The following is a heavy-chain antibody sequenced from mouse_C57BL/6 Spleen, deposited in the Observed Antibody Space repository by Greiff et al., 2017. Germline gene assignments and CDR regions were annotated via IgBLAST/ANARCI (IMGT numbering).Heavy chain of an antibody. CDR3: ARERYYGSSYWYFDV. CDR2: INPSYGGT. D-gene: IGHD1-1*01. Sequence: QVQLQQPGTELVKPGASVKLSCKASGYTFTSYWMHWVKQRPGQGLEWIGNINPSYGGTNYNEKFKSKATLTVDKSSSTAYMQLSSLTSEDSAVYYCARERYYGSSYWYFDVWGTGTTVTVSS. V-gene: IGHV1-53*01. CDR1: GYTFTSYW. J-gene: IGHJ1*03.